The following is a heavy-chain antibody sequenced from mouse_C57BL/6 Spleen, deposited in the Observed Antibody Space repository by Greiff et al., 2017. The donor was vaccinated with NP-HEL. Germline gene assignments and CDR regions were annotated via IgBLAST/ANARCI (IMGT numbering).Heavy chain of an antibody. CDR2: IDPANGNT. J-gene: IGHJ4*01. CDR3: ARDSNYGVYYYAMDY. V-gene: IGHV14-3*01. CDR1: GFNIKNTY. D-gene: IGHD2-5*01. Sequence: EVQLQQSVAELVRPGASVKLSCTASGFNIKNTYMHWVKQRPEQGLEWIGRIDPANGNTKYAPKFQGKATITADTSSNTDYLQLSSLTSEDTAIYYGARDSNYGVYYYAMDYWGQGTSVTVSS.